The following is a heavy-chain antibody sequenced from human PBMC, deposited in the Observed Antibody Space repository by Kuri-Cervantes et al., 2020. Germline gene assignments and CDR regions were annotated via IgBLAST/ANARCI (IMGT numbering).Heavy chain of an antibody. Sequence: ESLKISCTVSGGSISSYYWSWIRQPAGKGLEWIGRIYTSGSTNYNPSLKSRVTISVDTSKNQFSLKLSSVTAADTAVYYCARSGAVLRYFDWFPTVDYWGQGTLVTVSS. D-gene: IGHD3-9*01. J-gene: IGHJ4*02. V-gene: IGHV4-4*07. CDR2: IYTSGST. CDR3: ARSGAVLRYFDWFPTVDY. CDR1: GGSISSYY.